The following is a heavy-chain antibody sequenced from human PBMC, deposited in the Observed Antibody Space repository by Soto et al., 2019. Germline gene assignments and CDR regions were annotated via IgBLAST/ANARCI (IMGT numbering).Heavy chain of an antibody. Sequence: SETLSLTCAVSGGSISSSNWWSWVRQPPGKGLEWIGEIYHSGSTNYNPSLKSRVTISVDKSKNQFSLKLSSVTAADTAVYYCARVFTSSVVVAYYFDYWGQGTLVTVSS. CDR3: ARVFTSSVVVAYYFDY. J-gene: IGHJ4*02. D-gene: IGHD2-15*01. CDR1: GGSISSSNW. CDR2: IYHSGST. V-gene: IGHV4-4*02.